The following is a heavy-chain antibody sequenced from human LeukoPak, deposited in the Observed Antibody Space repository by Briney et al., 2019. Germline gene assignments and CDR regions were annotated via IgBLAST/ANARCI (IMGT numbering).Heavy chain of an antibody. Sequence: GGSLRLPPAASGFTFRNDAVHWVRQAPGKGLEWVAIISYDGSNKYYADSVKGRFTISRDKSKNTLFLQMNSLRAEDTAVYYCARESDPNCGLSPTSTSWGQGTLVTVSS. CDR3: ARESDPNCGLSPTSTS. D-gene: IGHD7-27*01. CDR1: GFTFRNDA. V-gene: IGHV3-30*04. J-gene: IGHJ5*02. CDR2: ISYDGSNK.